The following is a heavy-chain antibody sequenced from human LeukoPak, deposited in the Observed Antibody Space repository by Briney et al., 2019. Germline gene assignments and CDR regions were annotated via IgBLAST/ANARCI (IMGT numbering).Heavy chain of an antibody. J-gene: IGHJ6*02. CDR1: GFTFSSYA. CDR3: ARDLYGMDV. Sequence: GVSLRLSCAASGFTFSSYAMHWVRQAPGKGLEWVAVISYDGSNKYYADSVKGRFTISRDNSKNTLYLQMNSLRAEDTAVYYCARDLYGMDVWGQGTTVTVSS. V-gene: IGHV3-30*04. CDR2: ISYDGSNK.